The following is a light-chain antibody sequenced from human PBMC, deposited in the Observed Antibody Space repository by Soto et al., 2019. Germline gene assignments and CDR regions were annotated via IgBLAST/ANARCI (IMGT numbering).Light chain of an antibody. CDR2: DVS. Sequence: QSVLTQPASVSGSPGQAIAISYTGTSSDFFGYDYVSWYQHHPGKAPKLMIYDVSNRPSGVSNRFSGSKSGYTASLTISGLQAEDEADYYCSSYTSSSNPPYVFGTGTKVTGL. CDR3: SSYTSSSNPPYV. J-gene: IGLJ1*01. CDR1: SSDFFGYDY. V-gene: IGLV2-14*03.